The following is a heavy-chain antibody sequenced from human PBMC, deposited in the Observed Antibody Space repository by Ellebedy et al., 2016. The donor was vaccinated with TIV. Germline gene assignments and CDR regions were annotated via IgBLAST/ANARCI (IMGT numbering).Heavy chain of an antibody. CDR1: GGSISSYY. Sequence: SETLSLTCTVSGGSISSYYWSWIRQPPGKGLEWIGYIYYSGSTNYNPSLKSRVTISVDTSKNEFSLKMTSVTAADTAVYYCARAGSVAGIDYWGQGTLVTVSS. D-gene: IGHD6-19*01. J-gene: IGHJ4*02. CDR3: ARAGSVAGIDY. V-gene: IGHV4-59*01. CDR2: IYYSGST.